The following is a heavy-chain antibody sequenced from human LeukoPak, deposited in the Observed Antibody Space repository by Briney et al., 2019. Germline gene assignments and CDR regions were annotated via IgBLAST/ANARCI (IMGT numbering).Heavy chain of an antibody. CDR2: ISWNSGSI. CDR3: AKDIGVTDYYFDN. CDR1: GFTFDDYA. Sequence: GGSLRLSCAASGFTFDDYAMHWVRQAPGKGLEWVSGISWNSGSIGYADSVKGRFTISRDNAKNSLYLQMNSLTADDTAVYYCAKDIGVTDYYFDNWGQGTLVTVSS. D-gene: IGHD3-3*01. V-gene: IGHV3-9*01. J-gene: IGHJ4*02.